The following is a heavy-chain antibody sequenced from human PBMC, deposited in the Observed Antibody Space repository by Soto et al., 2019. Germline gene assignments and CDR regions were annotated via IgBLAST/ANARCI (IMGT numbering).Heavy chain of an antibody. Sequence: LSLTCTVSGGSVSTARYYWSWIRQPPGKGLEWIGYIYYSGSTKYNPSLTSRVTISLGTSKNQFSLKLSSVTAADTAVYYCARINWYTSSWYYFDYWGQGTLVTVSS. CDR3: ARINWYTSSWYYFDY. D-gene: IGHD6-13*01. CDR1: GGSVSTARYY. J-gene: IGHJ4*02. CDR2: IYYSGST. V-gene: IGHV4-61*01.